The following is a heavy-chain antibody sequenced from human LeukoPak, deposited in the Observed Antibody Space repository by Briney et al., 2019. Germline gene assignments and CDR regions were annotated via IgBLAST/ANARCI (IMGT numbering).Heavy chain of an antibody. CDR1: GGTFSSYT. J-gene: IGHJ3*02. CDR3: ARDSRQEGIAVAGGDAFDI. CDR2: IIPIFGTA. V-gene: IGHV1-69*05. D-gene: IGHD6-19*01. Sequence: SVKVSCKSSGGTFSSYTISWVRPAPGQGLEWMGGIIPIFGTANYAQKFQGRVTITTDESTSPAYMELSSLRSEDTAVYYCARDSRQEGIAVAGGDAFDIWGQGTMVTVSS.